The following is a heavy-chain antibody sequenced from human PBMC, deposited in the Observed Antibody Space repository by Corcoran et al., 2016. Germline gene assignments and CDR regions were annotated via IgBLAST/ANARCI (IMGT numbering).Heavy chain of an antibody. V-gene: IGHV1-2*02. CDR2: INPNSGGT. D-gene: IGHD2-2*01. J-gene: IGHJ4*02. Sequence: QVQLVQSGAEVKKPGASVKVSCKASGYTFTGYYMHWVRQAPGQGLEWMGWINPNSGGTNYAQKFQGRVTMTRDTSISTAYMEVSRLRSDDTAVYCCARVRPRQSPRGVVVPAAIMELLYWGQGTLVTGSS. CDR3: ARVRPRQSPRGVVVPAAIMELLY. CDR1: GYTFTGYY.